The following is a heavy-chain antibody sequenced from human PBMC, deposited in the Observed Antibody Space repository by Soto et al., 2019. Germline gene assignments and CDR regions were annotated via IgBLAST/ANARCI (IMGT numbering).Heavy chain of an antibody. Sequence: VHLLESGGGLVQPGGSLKLSCATSGVGFSNYGMSWVRQAPGKGLEWVSGISASGDSTYYADPVKGRFTISGDNSKRTLYLQMNRLRAEDTALYYCATDPRGPDYWGQGTQVTVS. CDR1: GVGFSNYG. V-gene: IGHV3-23*01. CDR2: ISASGDST. J-gene: IGHJ4*02. CDR3: ATDPRGPDY.